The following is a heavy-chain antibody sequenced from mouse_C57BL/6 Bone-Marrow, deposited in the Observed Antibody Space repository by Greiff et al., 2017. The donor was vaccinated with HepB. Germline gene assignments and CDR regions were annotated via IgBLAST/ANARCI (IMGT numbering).Heavy chain of an antibody. CDR3: AREGGRLWPKCPYYAMGY. V-gene: IGHV1-55*01. Sequence: VQLQQPGAELVKPGASVKMSCKASGYTFTSYWITWVKQRPGQGLEWIGDIYPGSGSTNYNEKFKSKATLTVDTSSSTAYMQLSSLTSEDSAVYYCAREGGRLWPKCPYYAMGYWGQGTSVTVSS. CDR2: IYPGSGST. J-gene: IGHJ4*01. CDR1: GYTFTSYW. D-gene: IGHD1-1*02.